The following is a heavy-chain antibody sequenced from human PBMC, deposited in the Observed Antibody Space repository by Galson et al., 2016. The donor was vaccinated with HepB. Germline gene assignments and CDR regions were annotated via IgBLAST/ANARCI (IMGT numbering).Heavy chain of an antibody. Sequence: SLRLSRAASGFTLSSYWMRWVRQAPGKGLEWVANIKQDGSEEYYVDSVKGRFTISRDNAKNSLYLQMNSLGAEDTAVYYCARRRGSGSHDYWGQGTLVTVSS. V-gene: IGHV3-7*05. CDR2: IKQDGSEE. CDR1: GFTLSSYW. D-gene: IGHD3-10*01. J-gene: IGHJ4*02. CDR3: ARRRGSGSHDY.